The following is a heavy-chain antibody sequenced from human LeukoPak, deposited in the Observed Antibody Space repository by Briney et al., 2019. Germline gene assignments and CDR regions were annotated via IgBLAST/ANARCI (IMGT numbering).Heavy chain of an antibody. V-gene: IGHV4-59*08. J-gene: IGHJ4*02. CDR3: ARLPSDLGYFDY. CDR1: GGSISSYY. Sequence: SETLSLTCTVSGGSISSYYWSWIRQSPGKGLEWIGCIYYSGSTKYNPSLKSRVIISVDTSKKQFSLKLSSVTAADTAVYYCARLPSDLGYFDYWGQGTLVTVSS. D-gene: IGHD3-3*01. CDR2: IYYSGST.